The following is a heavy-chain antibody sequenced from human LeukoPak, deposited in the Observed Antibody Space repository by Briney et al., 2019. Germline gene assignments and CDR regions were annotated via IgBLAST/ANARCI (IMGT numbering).Heavy chain of an antibody. J-gene: IGHJ6*02. V-gene: IGHV1-8*01. CDR2: MNPNSGNT. Sequence: ASVKVSCKASGYTFTSFDINWVRQATGQGLEWMGWMNPNSGNTGYAQKFQGRVTMTRNTSISTAYMELSSLRSEDMAVYYCARVRSRITIFGVVSKYGMDVWGQGTTVTVSS. D-gene: IGHD3-3*01. CDR1: GYTFTSFD. CDR3: ARVRSRITIFGVVSKYGMDV.